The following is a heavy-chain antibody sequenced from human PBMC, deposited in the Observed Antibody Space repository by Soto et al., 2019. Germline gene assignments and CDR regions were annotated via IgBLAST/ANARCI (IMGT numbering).Heavy chain of an antibody. CDR1: GFTFSDYY. V-gene: IGHV3-11*01. D-gene: IGHD4-4*01. CDR3: AREPRDDYMISGGFDY. J-gene: IGHJ4*02. CDR2: ISSVGSVI. Sequence: QVQLVESGGGLVKPGGSLRLSCVASGFTFSDYYMSWFRQAPGRGLEWVSYISSVGSVIYSADSMKGRFTISRDNAKNSLYLQVNSLRAEDTAVYYCAREPRDDYMISGGFDYWGQGTLVTVSS.